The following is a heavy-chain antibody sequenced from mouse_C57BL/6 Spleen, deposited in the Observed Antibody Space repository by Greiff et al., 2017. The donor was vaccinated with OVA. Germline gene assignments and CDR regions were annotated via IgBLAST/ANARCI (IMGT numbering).Heavy chain of an antibody. V-gene: IGHV5-16*01. CDR3: AREGDYYGSRGFAY. Sequence: EVQRVESEGGLVQPGSSMKLSCTASGFTFSDYYMAWVRQVPEKGLEWVANINYDGSSTYYLDSLKSRFIISRDNAKNILYLQMSSLKSEDTATYYCAREGDYYGSRGFAYWGQGTLVTVSA. CDR1: GFTFSDYY. J-gene: IGHJ3*01. D-gene: IGHD1-1*01. CDR2: INYDGSST.